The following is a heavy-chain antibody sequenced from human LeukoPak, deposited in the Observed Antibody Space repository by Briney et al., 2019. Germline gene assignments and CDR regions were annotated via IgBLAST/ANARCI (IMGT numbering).Heavy chain of an antibody. CDR1: GYTFTDYY. Sequence: ASQKVSCKASGYTFTDYYMHWVRQAPGQGLEWMGCINPNSRGTDSAQKFQGRFSMTRDTSISTAYMELRRLRSDDTAVYYCARRAREYSHDAFDIWGQGTMVTVSS. D-gene: IGHD5-18*01. CDR3: ARRAREYSHDAFDI. CDR2: INPNSRGT. J-gene: IGHJ3*02. V-gene: IGHV1-2*02.